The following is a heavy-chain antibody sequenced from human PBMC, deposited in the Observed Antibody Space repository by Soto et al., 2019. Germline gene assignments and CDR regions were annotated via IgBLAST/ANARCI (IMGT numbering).Heavy chain of an antibody. D-gene: IGHD3-10*01. CDR1: GGSISSGDYY. Sequence: SETLSLTCSVSGGSISSGDYYWSWIRQPPGKGLEWIGYIYYSGSTYYNPSLKSRVTISVDTSKNQFSLNLTSVTAADTAVYYCARAVPGSTGTHHSGSGIFYVSPFDYWGQGALVTVSS. CDR2: IYYSGST. J-gene: IGHJ4*02. CDR3: ARAVPGSTGTHHSGSGIFYVSPFDY. V-gene: IGHV4-30-4*01.